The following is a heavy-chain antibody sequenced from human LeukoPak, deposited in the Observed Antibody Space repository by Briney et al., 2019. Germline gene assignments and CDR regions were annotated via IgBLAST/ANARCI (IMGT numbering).Heavy chain of an antibody. CDR3: ASGPYGAERSWFDP. Sequence: SVKVSCKASGGTFSSYTISWVRQAPGQGLEWMGGIIPIFGTANYAQKFQGRVTITADESTSTAYMELSSLRSEDTAVYYCASGPYGAERSWFDPWGQGTLVTVSS. CDR1: GGTFSSYT. D-gene: IGHD4/OR15-4a*01. V-gene: IGHV1-69*13. CDR2: IIPIFGTA. J-gene: IGHJ5*02.